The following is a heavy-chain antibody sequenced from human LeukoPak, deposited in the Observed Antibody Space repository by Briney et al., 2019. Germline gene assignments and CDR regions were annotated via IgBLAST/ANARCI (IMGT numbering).Heavy chain of an antibody. D-gene: IGHD3-3*02. J-gene: IGHJ2*01. Sequence: GGSLRLSCAASGFTFSSYSMNWVRQAPGKGLEWVSSISTNSNYIYYADSVKGRFSISRDNAKNSLYLQMNSLRAEDTAIYYWARVLILATNIFDLWARATLATVS. CDR2: ISTNSNYI. CDR3: ARVLILATNIFDL. V-gene: IGHV3-21*06. CDR1: GFTFSSYS.